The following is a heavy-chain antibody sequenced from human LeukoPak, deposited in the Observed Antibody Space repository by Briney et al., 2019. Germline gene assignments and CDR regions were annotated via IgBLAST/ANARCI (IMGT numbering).Heavy chain of an antibody. J-gene: IGHJ5*02. Sequence: ASVKVSCKASGYTFTGYCMHWVRQAPGQGLEWMGWINPNSGGTNYAQKFQGRVTMTRDTSISTAYMELSRLRSDDTAVYYCARGWCSSTSCYEYWFDPWGQGTLVTVSS. CDR2: INPNSGGT. CDR3: ARGWCSSTSCYEYWFDP. D-gene: IGHD2-2*01. V-gene: IGHV1-2*02. CDR1: GYTFTGYC.